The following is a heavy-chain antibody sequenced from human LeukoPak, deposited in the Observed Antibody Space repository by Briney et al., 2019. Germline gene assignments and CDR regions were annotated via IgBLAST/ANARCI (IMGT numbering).Heavy chain of an antibody. D-gene: IGHD6-19*01. V-gene: IGHV3-74*01. J-gene: IGHJ4*02. CDR3: ARDRSSGWYLFGY. CDR1: GFTFGSYW. CDR2: INSDGSST. Sequence: GGSLRLSYAASGFTFGSYWMHWVRQAPGKGLVWVSRINSDGSSTSYADSVKGRFTISRDNAKNTLYLQMNSLRAEDTAVYYCARDRSSGWYLFGYWGQGTLVTVSS.